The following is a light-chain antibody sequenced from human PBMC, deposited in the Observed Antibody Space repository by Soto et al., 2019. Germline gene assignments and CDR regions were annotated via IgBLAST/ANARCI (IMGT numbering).Light chain of an antibody. V-gene: IGKV1-27*01. J-gene: IGKJ3*01. CDR1: QGISNY. CDR3: QNYNWPPFT. Sequence: DIQMTQSPSSLSASVGDRVTISCRASQGISNYLDWYQQKPGKAPRLLIYAASRLQSGVSFRFTGSGSGTDFTLTISSLQPEDVATYYCQNYNWPPFTFGPGTKVDIK. CDR2: AAS.